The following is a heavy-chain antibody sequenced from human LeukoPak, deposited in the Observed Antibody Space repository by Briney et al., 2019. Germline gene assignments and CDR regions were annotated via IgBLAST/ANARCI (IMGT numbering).Heavy chain of an antibody. Sequence: PGRSLRLSCAASGFTFSNYAMHWVRQAPGKGLEWVTVISYDGSNKYYADSVKGRFTISRDNSKNTLYLQMNSLRAEDTAVYYCARDHRVSGWYGYFEYWGQGTLVTVSS. J-gene: IGHJ4*02. V-gene: IGHV3-30-3*01. D-gene: IGHD6-19*01. CDR3: ARDHRVSGWYGYFEY. CDR1: GFTFSNYA. CDR2: ISYDGSNK.